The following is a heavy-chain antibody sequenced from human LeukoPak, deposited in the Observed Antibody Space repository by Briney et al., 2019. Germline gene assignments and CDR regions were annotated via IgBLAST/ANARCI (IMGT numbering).Heavy chain of an antibody. Sequence: GESLKISCKGSGYSFTSYWIGWVGQMAGKGLEWMGIIYPGDSDTRYSPSFPGQVTISADKSISTASLQWSSLQASDTAMYSCPRSMVRGIGLLDAFDIWGQGTMVTVSS. CDR1: GYSFTSYW. V-gene: IGHV5-51*01. J-gene: IGHJ3*02. CDR2: IYPGDSDT. CDR3: PRSMVRGIGLLDAFDI. D-gene: IGHD3-10*01.